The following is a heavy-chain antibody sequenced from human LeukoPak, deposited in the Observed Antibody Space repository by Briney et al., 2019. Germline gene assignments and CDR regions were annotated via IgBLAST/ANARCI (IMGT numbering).Heavy chain of an antibody. J-gene: IGHJ4*02. V-gene: IGHV3-30*01. Sequence: GGSLRLTCAASGFTFSSYAMHWVRQAPGKGLEWVAVISYDGSNKYYADSVKGRFTISRDNSKNTLYLQMNSLRAEDTAVYYCASSEAAAGPLDYWGQGTLVTVSS. D-gene: IGHD6-13*01. CDR1: GFTFSSYA. CDR2: ISYDGSNK. CDR3: ASSEAAAGPLDY.